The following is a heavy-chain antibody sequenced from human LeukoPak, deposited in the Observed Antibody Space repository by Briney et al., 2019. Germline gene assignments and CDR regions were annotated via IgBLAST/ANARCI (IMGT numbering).Heavy chain of an antibody. Sequence: GGSLRLSCAASGFTFSSYWMGWVRQAPGMGLEWVATIKQDGSEKYYLDSVKGRFTISRDNAKNSLFLQMNSLRAEDTAVYYCAGARGWEFSSWGQGTVVTVSS. J-gene: IGHJ5*02. CDR1: GFTFSSYW. D-gene: IGHD1-26*01. CDR2: IKQDGSEK. V-gene: IGHV3-7*01. CDR3: AGARGWEFSS.